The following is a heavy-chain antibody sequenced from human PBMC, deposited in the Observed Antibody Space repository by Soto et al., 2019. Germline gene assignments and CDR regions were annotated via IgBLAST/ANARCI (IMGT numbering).Heavy chain of an antibody. V-gene: IGHV3-21*01. CDR1: GFTITSYS. J-gene: IGHJ3*02. D-gene: IGHD5-18*01. Sequence: GSLRLSCAAPGFTITSYSMSWVRQAPGKGLEWVSSISSTSSYISYADSVRGRFTISRDNTKNSVFLQMNSLRAEDTAVYYCAREVATAMGNEACDIWGQGTMVTVSS. CDR2: ISSTSSYI. CDR3: AREVATAMGNEACDI.